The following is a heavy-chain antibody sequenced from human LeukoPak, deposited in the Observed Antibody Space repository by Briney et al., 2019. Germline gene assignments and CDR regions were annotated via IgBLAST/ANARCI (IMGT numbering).Heavy chain of an antibody. D-gene: IGHD3-22*01. CDR2: IYYNGRI. J-gene: IGHJ5*02. CDR3: ARRDYDSGGHYGPDNWFDP. Sequence: ASETLSLTCTVSGGSISNGGYYWSWIRQHPGKGLEWIGYIYYNGRINCNPSLKSRIAISVDTSKNQFSLKLSSVTAADTAVYYCARRDYDSGGHYGPDNWFDPWGQGIQVTVSP. CDR1: GGSISNGGYY. V-gene: IGHV4-31*03.